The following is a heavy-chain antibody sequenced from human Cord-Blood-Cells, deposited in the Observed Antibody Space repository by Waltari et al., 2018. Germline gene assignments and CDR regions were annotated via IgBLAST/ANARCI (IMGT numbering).Heavy chain of an antibody. J-gene: IGHJ4*02. CDR1: GFTFSSYA. D-gene: IGHD1-26*01. Sequence: QVQLVESGGGVVQPGRSLRLSCAASGFTFSSYAMHWVRQAPGKGVEWVAVISYDGSNKYYADSVKGRFNIARDNSKNTLYLQMNSLRAEDTAVYYCARDLAGGVGATDYWGQGTLVTVSS. V-gene: IGHV3-30*04. CDR2: ISYDGSNK. CDR3: ARDLAGGVGATDY.